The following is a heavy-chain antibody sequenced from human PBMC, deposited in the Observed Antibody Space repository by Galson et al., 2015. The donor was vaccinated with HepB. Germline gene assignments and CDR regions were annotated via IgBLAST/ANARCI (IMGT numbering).Heavy chain of an antibody. V-gene: IGHV1-18*01. CDR3: VRDMTTYYFDSSGYNDFHH. Sequence: PEWMGWIGADNGDTNYAQNFQGRVTMTTDTSTSTAYMELRSLRSDDTAVYYCVRDMTTYYFDSSGYNDFHHWGQGALVTVSS. J-gene: IGHJ4*02. CDR2: IGADNGDT. D-gene: IGHD3-22*01.